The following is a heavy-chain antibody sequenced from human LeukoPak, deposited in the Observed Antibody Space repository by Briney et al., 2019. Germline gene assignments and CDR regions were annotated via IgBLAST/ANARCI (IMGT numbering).Heavy chain of an antibody. CDR2: ISGRGDRT. D-gene: IGHD3-3*01. CDR1: GFTFSSYA. CDR3: ASGVTIFGVVRFDY. V-gene: IGHV3-23*01. J-gene: IGHJ4*02. Sequence: PGGSLRLSCAASGFTFSSYAMTWVRQAPGKGLEWVSVISGRGDRTYYADSVKGRFTISRDNSKNTLYLQMNSLRAEDTAVYYCASGVTIFGVVRFDYWGQGTLVTVSS.